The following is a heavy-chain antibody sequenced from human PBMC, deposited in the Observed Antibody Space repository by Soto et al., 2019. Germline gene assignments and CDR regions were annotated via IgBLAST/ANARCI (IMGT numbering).Heavy chain of an antibody. CDR1: GFTFSSYE. D-gene: IGHD5-18*01. CDR3: AVEGVYSYGPYYYGMDV. Sequence: PGGSLRLSCAASGFTFSSYEMNWVRQAPGKGLEWVSYISSSGSTIYYADSVKGRFTISRDNAKNSLYLQMNSLRAEDTAVYYCAVEGVYSYGPYYYGMDVWGQGTTVTVSS. V-gene: IGHV3-48*03. J-gene: IGHJ6*02. CDR2: ISSSGSTI.